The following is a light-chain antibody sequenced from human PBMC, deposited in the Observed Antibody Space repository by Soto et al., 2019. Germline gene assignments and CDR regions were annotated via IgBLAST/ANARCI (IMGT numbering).Light chain of an antibody. CDR3: SSYTSSSTQVV. Sequence: QSALTQPASVSGSPGQSITISCTGTSSDVGGYNYVSWYQQHPGKAPKLMIYGVSNRPSGVSNRFSGSKSGNTASLTISGLQAEDEADYYCSSYTSSSTQVVFGGGTKVTVL. CDR1: SSDVGGYNY. V-gene: IGLV2-14*01. J-gene: IGLJ2*01. CDR2: GVS.